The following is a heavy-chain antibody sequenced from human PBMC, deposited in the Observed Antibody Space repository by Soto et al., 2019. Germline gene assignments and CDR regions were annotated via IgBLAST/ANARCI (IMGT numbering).Heavy chain of an antibody. Sequence: QLQLQESGPGLVKPSETLSLTCTVSGGSISSSSYYWGWIRQPPGKGLEWIGSIYYSGSTYYNPSLKSRVTISVDTSKNQFSLKLSSVTAADTAVYYCASSGYSSSWFRGAFDIWGQGTMVTVSS. D-gene: IGHD6-13*01. V-gene: IGHV4-39*01. CDR3: ASSGYSSSWFRGAFDI. CDR1: GGSISSSSYY. J-gene: IGHJ3*02. CDR2: IYYSGST.